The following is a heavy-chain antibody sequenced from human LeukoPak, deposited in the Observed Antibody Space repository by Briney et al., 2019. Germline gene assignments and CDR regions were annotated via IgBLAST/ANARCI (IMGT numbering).Heavy chain of an antibody. CDR1: GYSFTSYW. J-gene: IGHJ4*02. V-gene: IGHV5-51*01. CDR3: ARPHHSGDSSGYYY. CDR2: TYPGDSDT. D-gene: IGHD3-22*01. Sequence: GEALKISCKGSGYSFTSYWIGWVRQMPGKGLEWMGITYPGDSDTRYSPSFQGQVTISADKSISTAYMQSSSLKASDTAMYYCARPHHSGDSSGYYYWGQGTLVTVSS.